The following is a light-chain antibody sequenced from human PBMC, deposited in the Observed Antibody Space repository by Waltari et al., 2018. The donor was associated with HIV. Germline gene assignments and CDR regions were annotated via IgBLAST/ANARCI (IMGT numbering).Light chain of an antibody. Sequence: ERVLTHSPASVAVSPGGRATVSCRASQSVGTHLAWYQQRTGQAPRLLIYGVPTRATDVPARFSGSGSGTDFTLTINSLQSEDSAFYYCQQHNNGPPWAFGQGAKVQI. CDR3: QQHNNGPPWA. CDR2: GVP. J-gene: IGKJ1*01. V-gene: IGKV3-15*01. CDR1: QSVGTH.